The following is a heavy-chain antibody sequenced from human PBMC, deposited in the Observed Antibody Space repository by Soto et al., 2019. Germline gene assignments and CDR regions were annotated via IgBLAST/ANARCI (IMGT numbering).Heavy chain of an antibody. CDR2: INPSGGST. J-gene: IGHJ4*02. V-gene: IGHV1-46*01. D-gene: IGHD5-18*01. Sequence: QVQLVQSGAEVKKPGASVKVSCKASGYTFTSYYMHWVRQAPGQGLEWMGIINPSGGSTSYAQKFQGRVTMTRDTSTSTVYMELSSLRSEDTAVYYCARERGEGIQLCQDFDYWGQGTLVTVSS. CDR3: ARERGEGIQLCQDFDY. CDR1: GYTFTSYY.